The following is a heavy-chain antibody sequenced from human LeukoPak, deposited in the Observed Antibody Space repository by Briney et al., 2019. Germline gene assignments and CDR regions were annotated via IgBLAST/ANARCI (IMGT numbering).Heavy chain of an antibody. V-gene: IGHV3-23*01. J-gene: IGHJ1*01. D-gene: IGHD2-2*01. CDR2: ISSGGTT. Sequence: PGGSLRLSCAGSGFTLSSYAMSWVRQAPGKGLEWVSLISSGGTTYYADSVKGRFTISRDNSKNTLYLQMNSLGAEDTAVYYCAKGVDQLLGYFQHWGQGTLVTVSS. CDR1: GFTLSSYA. CDR3: AKGVDQLLGYFQH.